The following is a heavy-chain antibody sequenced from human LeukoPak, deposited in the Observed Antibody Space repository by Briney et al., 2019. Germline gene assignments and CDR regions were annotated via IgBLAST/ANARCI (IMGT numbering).Heavy chain of an antibody. CDR3: ARIRFLEDKESHYYYYYMDV. V-gene: IGHV4-59*12. CDR1: GGSISSYY. CDR2: IYYSGST. Sequence: SETLSLTCTVSGGSISSYYWSWIRQPPGKGLEWIGYIYYSGSTYYNPSLKSRVTISVDTSKNQFSLKLSSVTAADTAVYYCARIRFLEDKESHYYYYYMDVWGKGTTVTVSS. J-gene: IGHJ6*03. D-gene: IGHD3-3*01.